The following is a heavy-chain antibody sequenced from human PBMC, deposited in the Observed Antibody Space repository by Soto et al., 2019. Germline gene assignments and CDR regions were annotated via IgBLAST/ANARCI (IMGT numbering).Heavy chain of an antibody. V-gene: IGHV1-46*01. Sequence: ASVKVSCKASGYTFTSYYMHWVRQAPGQGLEWMGIINPSGGSTSYAQKFQGRVTMTRDTSTSTVYMELSSLRSEDTAVYYCARDRIAVATTYYYYGMDVWGQGTTVTVSS. J-gene: IGHJ6*02. CDR3: ARDRIAVATTYYYYGMDV. D-gene: IGHD6-19*01. CDR1: GYTFTSYY. CDR2: INPSGGST.